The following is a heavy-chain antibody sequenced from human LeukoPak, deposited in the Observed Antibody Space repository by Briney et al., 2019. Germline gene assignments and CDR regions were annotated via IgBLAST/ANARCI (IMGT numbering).Heavy chain of an antibody. Sequence: GESLRLSCAASGFTVSGNYMSWVRQAPGKGLEWVSLLYSGGSTYYADSVKGRFSISRDNSKNTLYLQMNSLRAEDTAVYYCASRDKGYYYGMDVWGQGTTVTVSS. CDR2: LYSGGST. CDR1: GFTVSGNY. V-gene: IGHV3-66*01. J-gene: IGHJ6*02. D-gene: IGHD5-24*01. CDR3: ASRDKGYYYGMDV.